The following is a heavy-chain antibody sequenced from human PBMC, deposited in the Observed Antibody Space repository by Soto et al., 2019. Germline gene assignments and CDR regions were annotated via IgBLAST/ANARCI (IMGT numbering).Heavy chain of an antibody. Sequence: SETLSLSCTVSGGSISSGEYYWSWIRQPPGEGLEWIGNIYYSGTTYNNPSLKSRVTISVDTSNNQFSLKLSSVTAADTAVYYCARDGGFCTNGVCPVYYYYGMDIWGQGTTVTVSS. J-gene: IGHJ6*02. V-gene: IGHV4-30-4*01. D-gene: IGHD2-8*01. CDR3: ARDGGFCTNGVCPVYYYYGMDI. CDR2: IYYSGTT. CDR1: GGSISSGEYY.